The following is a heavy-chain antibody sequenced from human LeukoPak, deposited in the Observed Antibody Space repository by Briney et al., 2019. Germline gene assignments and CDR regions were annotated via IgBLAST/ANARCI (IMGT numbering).Heavy chain of an antibody. D-gene: IGHD3-3*01. V-gene: IGHV3-23*01. CDR2: ISGSGGST. Sequence: PGGSLRLSCAASGFTFSSDAMSWVRQAPGKGLEWVSAISGSGGSTYYADSVKGRFTISRDNAKNSLYLQMNSLRAEDTALYYSAGRAGRTIFGVVGAFDIWGQGTIVTVSS. CDR1: GFTFSSDA. CDR3: AGRAGRTIFGVVGAFDI. J-gene: IGHJ3*02.